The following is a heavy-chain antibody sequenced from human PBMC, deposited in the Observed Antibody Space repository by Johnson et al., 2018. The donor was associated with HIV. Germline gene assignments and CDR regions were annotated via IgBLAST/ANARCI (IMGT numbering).Heavy chain of an antibody. CDR1: GFTFSSYG. CDR2: IWYDGSNK. D-gene: IGHD5-24*01. CDR3: AKPLEMATISDAFDI. Sequence: QVQLVESGGGVVQPGRSLRLSCAASGFTFSSYGMHWVRQAPGKGLEWVAVIWYDGSNKNYADSVKGRFIISRDNSKNTLYLQMNSLRAEDTAVYYCAKPLEMATISDAFDIWGQGTMVTVSS. J-gene: IGHJ3*02. V-gene: IGHV3-33*06.